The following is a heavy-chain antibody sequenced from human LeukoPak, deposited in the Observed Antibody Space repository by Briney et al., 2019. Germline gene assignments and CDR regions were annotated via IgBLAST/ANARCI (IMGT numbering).Heavy chain of an antibody. J-gene: IGHJ4*02. Sequence: ASVKVSCKASGYTFTSYGISWVRQAPGQGLEWMGIINPSGGSTSYAQKFQGRVTMTRDTSTSTVYMELSSLRSEDTAVYYCARVGVGATQGFDYWGQGTLVTVSS. D-gene: IGHD1-26*01. CDR1: GYTFTSYG. V-gene: IGHV1-46*01. CDR2: INPSGGST. CDR3: ARVGVGATQGFDY.